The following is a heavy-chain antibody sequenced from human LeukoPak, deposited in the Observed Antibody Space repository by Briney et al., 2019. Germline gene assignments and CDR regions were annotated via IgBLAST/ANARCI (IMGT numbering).Heavy chain of an antibody. CDR2: ISSSSSYI. J-gene: IGHJ4*02. CDR3: ARVRFSGGEDDY. D-gene: IGHD2-15*01. CDR1: GFTFSSYS. Sequence: GGSLRLSCAASGFTFSSYSMTWVRQAPGKGLEWVSSISSSSSYIYYADSVKGRFTISRDNAKNSLYLQMNSLRAEDTAVYYCARVRFSGGEDDYWGQGTLVTVSS. V-gene: IGHV3-21*01.